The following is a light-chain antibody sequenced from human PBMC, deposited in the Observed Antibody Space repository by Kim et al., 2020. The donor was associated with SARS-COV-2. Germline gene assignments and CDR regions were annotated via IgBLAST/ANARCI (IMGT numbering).Light chain of an antibody. CDR2: GAS. J-gene: IGKJ4*01. CDR3: QQRNNWPPAVG. CDR1: QGTGVC. Sequence: PGEGAPLPGRARQGTGVCVGWYQHQPGQAPRLRIYGASMRATGISDRFSGSGSGTDFTLTISSLEPEDFAIYYCQQRNNWPPAVGFGGGTKVDIK. V-gene: IGKV3-11*01.